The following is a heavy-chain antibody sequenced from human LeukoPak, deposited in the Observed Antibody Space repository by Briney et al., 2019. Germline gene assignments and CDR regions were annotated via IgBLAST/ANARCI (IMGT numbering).Heavy chain of an antibody. Sequence: SETLSLTCTVSGGSISSSSRYWGWIRQPPGKGLEWIGEINHSGSTNYNPSLKSRVTISVDTSKNQFSLKLSSVTAADTAVYYCTRRLVSGWSLTYYMDVWGKGTTVTVSS. CDR1: GGSISSSSRY. D-gene: IGHD6-19*01. CDR3: TRRLVSGWSLTYYMDV. V-gene: IGHV4-39*07. J-gene: IGHJ6*03. CDR2: INHSGST.